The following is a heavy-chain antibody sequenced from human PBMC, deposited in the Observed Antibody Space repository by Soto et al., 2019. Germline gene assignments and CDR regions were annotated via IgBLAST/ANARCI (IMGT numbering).Heavy chain of an antibody. Sequence: EVQLVESGGGLVQPGGSLRLSCAVSGFTFSSFWMHWVRQAPGEGLVWVSRINTDGSSTSYATSVKGRFTISRDNAKNTLYLQMNSLRVDDTAMYYCAKRGVDTFGLSYWGQGTLVTVSS. J-gene: IGHJ4*02. CDR3: AKRGVDTFGLSY. CDR1: GFTFSSFW. V-gene: IGHV3-74*01. CDR2: INTDGSST. D-gene: IGHD3-10*01.